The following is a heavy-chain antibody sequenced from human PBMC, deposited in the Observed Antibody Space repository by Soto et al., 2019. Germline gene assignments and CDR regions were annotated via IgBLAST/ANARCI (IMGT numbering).Heavy chain of an antibody. J-gene: IGHJ6*02. V-gene: IGHV1-18*01. CDR2: ISAYNGNT. CDR1: GYTFTSYG. D-gene: IGHD2-2*01. Sequence: ASVKVSCKASGYTFTSYGISWVRQAPGQGLEWMGWISAYNGNTNYAQKLQGIVTMTTDTSTSTAYMELRSLRSDDTAVYYCARRPAGCTSTSRQRMDVWAQGTKATV. CDR3: ARRPAGCTSTSRQRMDV.